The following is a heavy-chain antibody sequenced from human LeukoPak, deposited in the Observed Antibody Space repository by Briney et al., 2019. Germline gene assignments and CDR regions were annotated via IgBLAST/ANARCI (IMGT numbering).Heavy chain of an antibody. CDR2: ISGSGGST. CDR1: GFTFNNYA. D-gene: IGHD3-10*01. J-gene: IGHJ4*02. CDR3: AKSANTWPYYFDY. V-gene: IGHV3-23*01. Sequence: GASLRPSCVASGFTFNNYAMSWVRQAPGKGLEWVSGISGSGGSTYYADSVEGRFTISRDNSKNTLFLQMNSLRAEDTAVYYCAKSANTWPYYFDYWGQGTLVTVSS.